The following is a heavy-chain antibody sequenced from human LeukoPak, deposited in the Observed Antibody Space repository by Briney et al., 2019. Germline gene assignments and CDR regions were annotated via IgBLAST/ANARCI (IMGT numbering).Heavy chain of an antibody. V-gene: IGHV4-39*02. Sequence: SETLSLTCIVSGGSISSISSNNYHWGWIRQPPGKGLEWIGSIYYSGSTYYNPSLKSRVTISVDTSKNQFSLKLSSVTAADTALYYCAREMGVVTAHGIDVWGQGTTVTVS. CDR3: AREMGVVTAHGIDV. J-gene: IGHJ6*02. CDR1: GGSISSISSNNYH. CDR2: IYYSGST. D-gene: IGHD4-23*01.